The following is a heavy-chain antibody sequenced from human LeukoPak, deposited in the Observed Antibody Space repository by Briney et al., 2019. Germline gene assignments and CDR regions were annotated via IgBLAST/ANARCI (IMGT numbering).Heavy chain of an antibody. J-gene: IGHJ5*02. CDR2: INPNSGGT. CDR1: GYTFTGYY. CDR3: ARAKRITMVRGVMSWFDP. D-gene: IGHD3-10*01. Sequence: ASVKVSCKASGYTFTGYYMRWVRQAPGQGLEWMGWINPNSGGTNYAQKFQGRVTMTRDTSISTAYMELSRLRSDDTAVYYCARAKRITMVRGVMSWFDPWGQGTLVTVSS. V-gene: IGHV1-2*02.